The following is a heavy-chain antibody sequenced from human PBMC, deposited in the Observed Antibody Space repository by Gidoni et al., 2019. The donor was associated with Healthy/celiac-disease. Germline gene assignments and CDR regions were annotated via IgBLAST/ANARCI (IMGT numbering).Heavy chain of an antibody. CDR1: GFTFADYT. CDR3: AKDISRRGYPSPYFDY. CDR2: MSWDGGST. J-gene: IGHJ4*02. V-gene: IGHV3-43*01. D-gene: IGHD5-12*01. Sequence: EVQLVVSGGVVVPPGGSLRLACAASGFTFADYTMHWVRQAPGKGLGWVSLMSWDGGSTYYADSVKGRYTISRDNSKNSLYLQMNSLRTEDTALYYCAKDISRRGYPSPYFDYWGQGTLVTVSS.